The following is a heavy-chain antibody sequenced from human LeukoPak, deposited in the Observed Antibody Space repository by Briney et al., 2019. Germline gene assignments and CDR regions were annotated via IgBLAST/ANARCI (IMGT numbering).Heavy chain of an antibody. V-gene: IGHV3-7*01. D-gene: IGHD4-17*01. J-gene: IGHJ3*01. CDR1: GFIFSNYW. CDR3: ATVGAVTDGAFDV. Sequence: GGSLRLSCAASGFIFSNYWMSWVRQAPGKGLEWVANIKQDGSEKYYVDSVKGRFTISRDNAKNSLYLQMNSLRVEDMAIYYCATVGAVTDGAFDVWGQGTMVTVSS. CDR2: IKQDGSEK.